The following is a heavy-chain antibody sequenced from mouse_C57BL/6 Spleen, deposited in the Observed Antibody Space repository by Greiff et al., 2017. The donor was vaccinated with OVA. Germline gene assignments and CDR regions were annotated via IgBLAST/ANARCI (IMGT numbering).Heavy chain of an antibody. D-gene: IGHD1-1*01. CDR2: IYPRDGST. J-gene: IGHJ3*01. V-gene: IGHV1-78*01. CDR1: GYTFTDYT. CDR3: ATLNYYDGSSDDYFDY. Sequence: VQLQQSDAELVKPGASVKISCKVSGYTFTDYTIHWMKQRPEQGLEWIGYIYPRDGSTKYNEKFKGKATLTADKSSSTAYMQLNSLPSEVSAVYFGATLNYYDGSSDDYFDYWGQGTTVTVSA.